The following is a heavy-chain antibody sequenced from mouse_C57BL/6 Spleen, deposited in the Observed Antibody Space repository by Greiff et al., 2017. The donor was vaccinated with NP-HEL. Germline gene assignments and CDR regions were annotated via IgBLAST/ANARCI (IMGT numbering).Heavy chain of an antibody. J-gene: IGHJ2*01. CDR2: ISSGGSYT. D-gene: IGHD3-2*02. Sequence: EVQLVESGGDLVKPGGSLKLSCAASGFTFSSYGMSWVRQTPDKRLEWVATISSGGSYTYYPDSVKGRFTISRDNAKNTLYLQMSSLKSEDTAMYYCARPLSGYLDYWGQGTTLTVSS. CDR1: GFTFSSYG. V-gene: IGHV5-6*01. CDR3: ARPLSGYLDY.